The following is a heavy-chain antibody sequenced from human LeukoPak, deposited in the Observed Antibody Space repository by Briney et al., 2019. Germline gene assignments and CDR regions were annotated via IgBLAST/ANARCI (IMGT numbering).Heavy chain of an antibody. CDR2: INPSGGST. J-gene: IGHJ4*02. Sequence: ASVKVSCKASGYTFTSYYMHWVRQAPGQGLEWMGIINPSGGSTSYAQKFQGRVTMTRDTSTSTVYMELSSLRSEDTAVYYCARDLQDTYYYDSSGCYPDYWGQGTLVTVSS. CDR3: ARDLQDTYYYDSSGCYPDY. V-gene: IGHV1-46*01. D-gene: IGHD3-22*01. CDR1: GYTFTSYY.